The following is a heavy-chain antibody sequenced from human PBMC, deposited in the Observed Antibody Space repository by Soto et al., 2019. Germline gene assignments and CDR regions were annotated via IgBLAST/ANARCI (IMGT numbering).Heavy chain of an antibody. V-gene: IGHV4-30-4*01. CDR3: AGGPNPDCFDD. CDR1: GGSISRRNFY. CDR2: ISYSGTA. Sequence: QVQLQESGPGLVRPSQTLSLSCTVSGGSISRRNFYWTWIRQRPGEGLEWIGSISYSGTAFYKPSLQSRLTISVDTSKNQLSLKVTSVTAAATAISYCAGGPNPDCFDDWGQGSLVTVSS. J-gene: IGHJ4*02. D-gene: IGHD3-16*01.